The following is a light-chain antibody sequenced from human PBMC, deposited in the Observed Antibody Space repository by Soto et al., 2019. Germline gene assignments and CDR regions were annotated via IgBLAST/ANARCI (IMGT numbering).Light chain of an antibody. CDR1: QTVRNNY. CDR2: DAS. CDR3: QQFSSYPLT. Sequence: EFVLTHSPGTLSLSPGERATLSCRASQTVRNNYLAWYQQKPGQAPRLLIYDASSRATGIPDRFSGGGSGTDVTLTISRLEPEDFAVYYCQQFSSYPLTFGGGTKVEIK. J-gene: IGKJ4*01. V-gene: IGKV3-20*01.